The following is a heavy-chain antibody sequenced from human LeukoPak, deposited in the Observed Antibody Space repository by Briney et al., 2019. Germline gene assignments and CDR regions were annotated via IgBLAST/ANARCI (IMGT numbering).Heavy chain of an antibody. V-gene: IGHV3-48*01. D-gene: IGHD6-13*01. J-gene: IGHJ4*02. CDR2: ITGSSSK. CDR3: ARGSSSWYYLDY. Sequence: PGGSLRLSCAASGFTFSSYNMNWVRQAPGKGLEWVSQITGSSSKYYADSVRGRFTISRDNAENSLYLQMNSLRVEDTAVYYCARGSSSWYYLDYWGQGTLVTVSS. CDR1: GFTFSSYN.